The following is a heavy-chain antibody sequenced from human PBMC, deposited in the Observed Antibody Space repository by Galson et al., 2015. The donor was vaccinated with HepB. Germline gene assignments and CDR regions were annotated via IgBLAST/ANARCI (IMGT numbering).Heavy chain of an antibody. V-gene: IGHV3-66*02. CDR3: ARVREWLAEWSYYYYGMDV. CDR2: IYSGGST. D-gene: IGHD6-19*01. Sequence: SLRLSCAASGFTVSSNYMSWVRQAPGKGLEWVSVIYSGGSTYYADSVKGRFTISRDNSKNTLYLQMNSLRAEDTAVYYCARVREWLAEWSYYYYGMDVWGQGTTVTVSS. CDR1: GFTVSSNY. J-gene: IGHJ6*02.